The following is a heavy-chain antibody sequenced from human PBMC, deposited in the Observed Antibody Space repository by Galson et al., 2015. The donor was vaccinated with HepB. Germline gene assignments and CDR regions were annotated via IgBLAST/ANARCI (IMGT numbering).Heavy chain of an antibody. Sequence: SLRLSCAVSGFTVSSNYMSWVRQAPGKGLEWVSLIYSGGSTYYADSVKGRFTISRDNSKNTLYLQMNSLRIEDTAVYYCARVSSGDDAFDIWGKGTMVTVSS. D-gene: IGHD6-19*01. CDR1: GFTVSSNY. J-gene: IGHJ3*02. CDR3: ARVSSGDDAFDI. V-gene: IGHV3-66*02. CDR2: IYSGGST.